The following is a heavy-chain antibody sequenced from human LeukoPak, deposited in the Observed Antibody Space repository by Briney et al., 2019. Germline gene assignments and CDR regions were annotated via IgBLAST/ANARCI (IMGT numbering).Heavy chain of an antibody. CDR1: GFTFSSYA. Sequence: GGSLRLSCAASGFTFSSYAMHWVRQAPGKGLEWVAVISYDGSNKYYADSVKGRFTISRDNSKNTLYLQMNSLRAEDTAVYYCASEIAAASEAFDNWGQGTMVTVSS. D-gene: IGHD6-13*01. CDR3: ASEIAAASEAFDN. J-gene: IGHJ3*02. CDR2: ISYDGSNK. V-gene: IGHV3-30-3*01.